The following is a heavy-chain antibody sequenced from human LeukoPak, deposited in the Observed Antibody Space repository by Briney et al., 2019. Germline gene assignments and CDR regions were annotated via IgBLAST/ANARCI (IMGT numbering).Heavy chain of an antibody. D-gene: IGHD3-22*01. Sequence: GGSLRLSCAASGFTFSSYAMSWVRQAPGKGLEWVSAISGSGGSTYYADSVKGRFTISRDNSKNTLYLQMNSLRAEDTAVYYRAKDRNYYDSSGYYSPFGYWGQGTLVTVSS. J-gene: IGHJ4*02. V-gene: IGHV3-23*01. CDR1: GFTFSSYA. CDR2: ISGSGGST. CDR3: AKDRNYYDSSGYYSPFGY.